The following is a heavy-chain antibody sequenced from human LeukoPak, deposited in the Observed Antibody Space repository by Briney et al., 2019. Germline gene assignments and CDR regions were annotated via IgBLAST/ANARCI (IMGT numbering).Heavy chain of an antibody. Sequence: GGSLRLSCAASGFTFSSYSMNWVRQTPGKGLEWVSSITISSDKYYTDSVKGRFTISRDNAKNSLYLQVSSLKAEDTAVYYCAREISDCCYFDCWGQGTLVTVSS. CDR2: ITISSDK. D-gene: IGHD2-21*02. CDR3: AREISDCCYFDC. V-gene: IGHV3-21*01. J-gene: IGHJ4*02. CDR1: GFTFSSYS.